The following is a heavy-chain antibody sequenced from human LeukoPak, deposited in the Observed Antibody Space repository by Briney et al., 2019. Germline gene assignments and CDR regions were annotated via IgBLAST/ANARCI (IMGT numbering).Heavy chain of an antibody. D-gene: IGHD3-22*01. CDR1: GGSISSYY. Sequence: SENLSLTCTVSGGSISSYYWSWIRQPPGKGLEWIGYIYYSGSTNYNPSLKSRVTISVDTSKNQFSLKLSSVTAADTAVYYCAREDSSGYYPYFDYWGQGTLVTVSS. V-gene: IGHV4-59*01. CDR3: AREDSSGYYPYFDY. J-gene: IGHJ4*02. CDR2: IYYSGST.